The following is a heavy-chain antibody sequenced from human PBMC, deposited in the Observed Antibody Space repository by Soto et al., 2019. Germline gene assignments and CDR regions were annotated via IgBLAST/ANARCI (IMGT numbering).Heavy chain of an antibody. CDR1: GYTFTSHY. CDR3: ARVSAVTGTN. J-gene: IGHJ4*02. CDR2: INPSGGST. V-gene: IGHV1-46*01. D-gene: IGHD6-19*01. Sequence: ASVKVSCKASGYTFTSHYMNWVRQAPGQGLEWMGVINPSGGSTNYAQKFQGRVIMTRDTSTSTVYMELSRLRSEDTAVYYCARVSAVTGTNWGQGTLVTVYS.